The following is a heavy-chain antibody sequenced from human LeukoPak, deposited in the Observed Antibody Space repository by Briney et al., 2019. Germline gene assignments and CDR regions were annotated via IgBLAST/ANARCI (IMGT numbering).Heavy chain of an antibody. CDR2: IRYDGSNK. V-gene: IGHV3-30*02. J-gene: IGHJ4*02. CDR1: GFTFSSYG. Sequence: GGSLRLSCAASGFTFSSYGMHWVRQAPGKGLEWLAFIRYDGSNKYYADPVKGRFTISRDNSKNTLYLQMNSLRAEDTAVYYCAKGGPVIPDYWGQGTLVTVSS. D-gene: IGHD2-21*01. CDR3: AKGGPVIPDY.